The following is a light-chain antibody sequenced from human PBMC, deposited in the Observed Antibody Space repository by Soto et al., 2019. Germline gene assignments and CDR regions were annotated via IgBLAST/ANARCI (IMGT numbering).Light chain of an antibody. V-gene: IGLV2-18*02. CDR3: SSYTSTSTVI. J-gene: IGLJ2*01. CDR1: SSDVGTYNR. Sequence: QSALTQPPSVSGSPGQSVTISCTGTSSDVGTYNRVSWYQQPPGTAPKLMIYEVSNRPSGVPDRFSRSKSANTASLTISGLQPEDEADYYCSSYTSTSTVIFGGGTKLTVL. CDR2: EVS.